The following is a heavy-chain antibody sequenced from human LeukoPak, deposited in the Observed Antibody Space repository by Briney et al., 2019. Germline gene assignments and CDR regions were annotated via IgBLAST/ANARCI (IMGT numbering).Heavy chain of an antibody. CDR3: ARERDGLDI. J-gene: IGHJ3*02. Sequence: GRSLRLSCVASGYTFSSYPLHWVRQAPGKGLEWMALISYNGGFRYNADSVKGRFSISRDNSENTLSLQMNSLGAEDTALYYCARERDGLDIWGQGTVVTVS. CDR1: GYTFSSYP. V-gene: IGHV3-30*01. CDR2: ISYNGGFR.